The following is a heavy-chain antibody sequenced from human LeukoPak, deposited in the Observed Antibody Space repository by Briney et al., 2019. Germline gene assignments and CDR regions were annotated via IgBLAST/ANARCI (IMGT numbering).Heavy chain of an antibody. V-gene: IGHV3-23*01. CDR1: GFTFSVYA. Sequence: GGSLRLSCTASGFTFSVYAMIWVRQAPEKGLEWVSGISDSGGSTYYADSVKGRFTISRDNSKNTLYLQMNSLRAEDTAVYYCAKVWSADFWSGYFTWFDPWGQGTLVTVSS. D-gene: IGHD3-3*01. CDR3: AKVWSADFWSGYFTWFDP. CDR2: ISDSGGST. J-gene: IGHJ5*02.